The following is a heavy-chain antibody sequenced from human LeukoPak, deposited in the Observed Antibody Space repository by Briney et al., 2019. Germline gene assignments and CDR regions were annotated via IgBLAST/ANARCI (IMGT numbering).Heavy chain of an antibody. CDR3: ARDRYDYAGIRKYYYYYYGMDV. Sequence: PGGSLRLSCAASGFTFSDYYMSWIRQAPGKGLEWVSYISSSGSTIYYADSVKGRFTISRDNAKNSLYLQMNSLRAEDTAVYYCARDRYDYAGIRKYYYYYYGMDVWGQGTTVTVSS. V-gene: IGHV3-11*01. D-gene: IGHD4-23*01. J-gene: IGHJ6*02. CDR1: GFTFSDYY. CDR2: ISSSGSTI.